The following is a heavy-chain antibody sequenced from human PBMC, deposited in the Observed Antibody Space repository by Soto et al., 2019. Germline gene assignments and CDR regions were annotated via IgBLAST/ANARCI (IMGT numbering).Heavy chain of an antibody. Sequence: SETLSLTCTVSGGSISSYYWSWIRQPPGKGLEWIGYIYYSGSTNYNPSLKSRVTISVDTSKNQFSLKLSSVTAADTAVYYCARVGGYDFYYYYGMDVWGQGTTVTVSS. J-gene: IGHJ6*02. CDR2: IYYSGST. D-gene: IGHD5-12*01. CDR1: GGSISSYY. V-gene: IGHV4-59*01. CDR3: ARVGGYDFYYYYGMDV.